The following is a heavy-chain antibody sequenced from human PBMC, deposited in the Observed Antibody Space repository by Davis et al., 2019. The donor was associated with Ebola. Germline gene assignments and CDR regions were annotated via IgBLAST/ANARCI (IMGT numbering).Heavy chain of an antibody. V-gene: IGHV3-30-3*01. CDR2: ISYDGSNK. J-gene: IGHJ6*02. CDR1: GFTFSSYA. CDR3: ANSYYYGMDV. Sequence: GGSLRLSCAASGFTFSSYAMHWVRQAPGKGLEWVAVISYDGSNKYYADSVKGRFTISRDSSKNTLYLQMTSLRAEDTAVYYCANSYYYGMDVWGQGTTVTVSS.